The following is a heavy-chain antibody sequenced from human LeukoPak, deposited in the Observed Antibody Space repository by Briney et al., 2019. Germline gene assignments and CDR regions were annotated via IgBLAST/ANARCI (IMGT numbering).Heavy chain of an antibody. D-gene: IGHD6-19*01. CDR1: GYTFTGYY. V-gene: IGHV1-2*02. J-gene: IGHJ6*02. CDR3: ARDQSGSGWYNFYYYYGMDV. Sequence: ASVKVSCKASGYTFTGYYMHWVRQAPGQGLEWMGWINPNSGSTNYAQKFQGRVTMTRDTSISTAYMELSRLRSDDTAVYYCARDQSGSGWYNFYYYYGMDVWGQGTTVTVSS. CDR2: INPNSGST.